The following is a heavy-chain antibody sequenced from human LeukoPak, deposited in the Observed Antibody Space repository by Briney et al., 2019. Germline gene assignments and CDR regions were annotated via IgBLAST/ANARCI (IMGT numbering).Heavy chain of an antibody. CDR1: GFTFSNYG. J-gene: IGHJ4*02. V-gene: IGHV3-30*02. CDR3: AKDHSQNFDY. Sequence: GGSLGLSCAASGFTFSNYGMHWVRQAPGKGLEWVAFLRRDGSDKYYADSVKGRFTISRDNSKNTVYLQMNSLRPEDTAVYYCAKDHSQNFDYWGQGTLVTVSS. D-gene: IGHD5-18*01. CDR2: LRRDGSDK.